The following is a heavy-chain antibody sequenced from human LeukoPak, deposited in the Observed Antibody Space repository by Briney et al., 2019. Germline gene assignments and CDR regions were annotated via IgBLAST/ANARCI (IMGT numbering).Heavy chain of an antibody. V-gene: IGHV4-39*07. CDR2: IYNNGRT. CDR3: AREGASQDVRGFDY. J-gene: IGHJ4*02. CDR1: GDSVSNSRVY. D-gene: IGHD3-10*02. Sequence: SETLSLTCSVSGDSVSNSRVYWGWVRQTPGEGLEIGSIYNNGRTYYKSSLESRVTISVDTPKNQFSLKLTSVTAADTAVYYCAREGASQDVRGFDYWGQGTQVTVSS.